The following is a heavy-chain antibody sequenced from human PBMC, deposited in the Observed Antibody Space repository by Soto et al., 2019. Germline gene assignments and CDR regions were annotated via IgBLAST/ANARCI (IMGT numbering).Heavy chain of an antibody. Sequence: SETLSLTCTVSGGSISSGGYYWSWIRQHPGKGLEWIGYIYYSWSTYYNPSLKSRVTISVDTSKNQFSLKLSSVTAADTAVYYCARVGYYDFWSGRNNWFDPWGQGTLVTVSS. CDR3: ARVGYYDFWSGRNNWFDP. D-gene: IGHD3-3*01. J-gene: IGHJ5*02. CDR2: IYYSWST. V-gene: IGHV4-31*03. CDR1: GGSISSGGYY.